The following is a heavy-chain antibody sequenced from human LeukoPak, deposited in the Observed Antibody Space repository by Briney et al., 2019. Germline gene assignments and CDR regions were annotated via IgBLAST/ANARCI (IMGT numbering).Heavy chain of an antibody. D-gene: IGHD6-19*01. CDR2: FDPEDGET. CDR1: GYTLTELS. Sequence: ASVKVSCKVSGYTLTELSMHWVRQAPGKGREWMGGFDPEDGETIYAQKFQGRVTVTEDTSTDTAYMELSSLRSEDTAVYYCAKGLDQWLDLKYFDYWGQGTLVTVSS. J-gene: IGHJ4*02. V-gene: IGHV1-24*01. CDR3: AKGLDQWLDLKYFDY.